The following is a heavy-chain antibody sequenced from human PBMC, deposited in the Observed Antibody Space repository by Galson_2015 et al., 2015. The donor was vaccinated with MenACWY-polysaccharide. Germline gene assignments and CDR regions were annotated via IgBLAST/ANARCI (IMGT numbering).Heavy chain of an antibody. D-gene: IGHD2/OR15-2a*01. Sequence: SLRLSCAASGFTFSSYAMHWVRQAPGKGLGWVAVISYDGSNKYYADSVKGRFTISRDNSKNTLYLQMNSLRAEDTTVYYCARDYCDRISCSGMDVWGQGTTVTVSS. CDR2: ISYDGSNK. CDR1: GFTFSSYA. CDR3: ARDYCDRISCSGMDV. J-gene: IGHJ6*02. V-gene: IGHV3-30-3*01.